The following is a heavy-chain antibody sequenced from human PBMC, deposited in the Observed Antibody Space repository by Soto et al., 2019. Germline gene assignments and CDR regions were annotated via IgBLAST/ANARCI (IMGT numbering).Heavy chain of an antibody. CDR2: TYYNGDT. CDR1: DDSFRGADYY. Sequence: SETLSLTCTVSDDSFRGADYYWSWIRQPLGKGPEWIGYTYYNGDTKYNPALKSRVTMSVDTSKNQFSLRLSSVTAADTAVYFCARGNGYIGGWRTFDFWGRGILVTVSS. V-gene: IGHV4-61*08. CDR3: ARGNGYIGGWRTFDF. D-gene: IGHD6-19*01. J-gene: IGHJ4*02.